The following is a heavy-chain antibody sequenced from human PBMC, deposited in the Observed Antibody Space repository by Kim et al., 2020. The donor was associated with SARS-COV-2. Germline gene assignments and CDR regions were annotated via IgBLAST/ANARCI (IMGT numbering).Heavy chain of an antibody. V-gene: IGHV3-30-3*01. CDR1: GFTFSSYA. Sequence: GGSLRLSCAASGFTFSSYAMHWVRQAPGKGLEWVAVISYDGSNKYYADSVKGRFTISRDNSKNTLYLQMNSLRAEDTAVYYCARDHPYSSSSATNENWFDPWGQGTLVTVSS. CDR2: ISYDGSNK. CDR3: ARDHPYSSSSATNENWFDP. J-gene: IGHJ5*02. D-gene: IGHD6-6*01.